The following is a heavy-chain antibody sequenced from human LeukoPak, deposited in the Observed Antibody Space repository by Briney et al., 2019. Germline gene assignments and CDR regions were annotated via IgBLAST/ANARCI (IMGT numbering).Heavy chain of an antibody. Sequence: GGSLRLSCAASGFPFSKYWMPWLRQAPGKGLEWVANIKQDGSEKYYVDSVKGRFTISRDNAKNSLYLQMNSLRAEDTAVYYCARGMRGFDYWGQGTLVTVSS. CDR1: GFPFSKYW. J-gene: IGHJ4*02. D-gene: IGHD2-8*01. CDR2: IKQDGSEK. V-gene: IGHV3-7*05. CDR3: ARGMRGFDY.